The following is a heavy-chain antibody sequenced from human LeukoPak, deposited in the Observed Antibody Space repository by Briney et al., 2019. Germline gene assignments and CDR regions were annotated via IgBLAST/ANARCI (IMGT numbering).Heavy chain of an antibody. CDR1: GFTFSSYA. D-gene: IGHD3-3*01. Sequence: GGSLRLSCAASGFTFSSYAMHWVRQAPWKGQEYVSAISSNGGSTYYANSVKGRFTISRDNSKNKLYLQMGSLRAEDMAVYYCARAQDNYDFWSGYLHYFDYWGQGTLVTVSS. V-gene: IGHV3-64*01. CDR3: ARAQDNYDFWSGYLHYFDY. J-gene: IGHJ4*02. CDR2: ISSNGGST.